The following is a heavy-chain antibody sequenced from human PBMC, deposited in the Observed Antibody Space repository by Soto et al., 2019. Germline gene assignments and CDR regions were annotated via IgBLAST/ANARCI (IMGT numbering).Heavy chain of an antibody. V-gene: IGHV1-69*06. CDR1: GSTFSSYA. CDR3: LRYCSSTSCSPDYYYGMDV. CDR2: IIPIFGTA. Sequence: GASVKVSCKASGSTFSSYAISWVRQAPGQGLEWMGGIIPIFGTANYAQKFQGRVTITADKSTSTAYMELSSLRSEDTAVYYCLRYCSSTSCSPDYYYGMDVWGQGTTVTVSS. J-gene: IGHJ6*02. D-gene: IGHD2-2*01.